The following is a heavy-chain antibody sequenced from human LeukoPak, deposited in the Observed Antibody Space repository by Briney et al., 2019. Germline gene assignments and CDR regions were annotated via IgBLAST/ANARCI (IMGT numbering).Heavy chain of an antibody. J-gene: IGHJ4*02. V-gene: IGHV3-64*02. CDR3: ARAPSMWLTDYFDS. CDR1: GFTFRDYS. CDR2: ISHNGGTT. Sequence: PGGSPRLSCAASGFTFRDYSMHWVRQAPGIGLEYVSAISHNGGTTYYADSVKGRFTVSRDNSENTLYLQMGSLMVEDMAVYYCARAPSMWLTDYFDSWGQGTLVTVSS. D-gene: IGHD6-19*01.